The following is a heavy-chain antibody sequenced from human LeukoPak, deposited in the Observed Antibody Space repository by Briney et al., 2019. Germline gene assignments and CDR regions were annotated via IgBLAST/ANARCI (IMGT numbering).Heavy chain of an antibody. CDR1: GFTFSSYS. CDR2: ISSSSSYI. V-gene: IGHV3-21*01. D-gene: IGHD3-10*01. Sequence: GGSLRLSCAASGFTFSSYSMNWVRQAPGKGLEWVSSISSSSSYIYYADSVKGRFTISRDNAKNSLYLQMNSLRAEDTAVYYCARDPYYYGSGTLPGGFDPWGQGTLVTVSS. CDR3: ARDPYYYGSGTLPGGFDP. J-gene: IGHJ5*02.